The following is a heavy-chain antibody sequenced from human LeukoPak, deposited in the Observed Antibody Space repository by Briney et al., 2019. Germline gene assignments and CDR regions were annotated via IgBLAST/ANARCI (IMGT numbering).Heavy chain of an antibody. V-gene: IGHV4-59*01. CDR1: GGSISTYY. Sequence: SETLSLTCSVSGGSISTYYWTWIRQPPGKGLEWIGYIYYSGSTNYNPSLKSRATISLDTSKNQFSLRLSSVTAADTAVYYCAREYYYDSSYFDYWGQGTLVTVSP. D-gene: IGHD3-22*01. CDR3: AREYYYDSSYFDY. J-gene: IGHJ4*02. CDR2: IYYSGST.